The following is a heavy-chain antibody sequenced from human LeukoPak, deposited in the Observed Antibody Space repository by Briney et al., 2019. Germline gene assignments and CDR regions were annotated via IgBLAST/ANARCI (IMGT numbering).Heavy chain of an antibody. Sequence: SVKVSCKASGGTFSSYAISWVRQAPGQGLEWMGGIIPIFGTANYAQKFQGRVTITADESTSTAYMELSSLRSEDTAVYYCAREAYYYGSGSYMGDAFDIWGQGTMVTVSS. CDR2: IIPIFGTA. J-gene: IGHJ3*02. CDR1: GGTFSSYA. D-gene: IGHD3-10*01. CDR3: AREAYYYGSGSYMGDAFDI. V-gene: IGHV1-69*13.